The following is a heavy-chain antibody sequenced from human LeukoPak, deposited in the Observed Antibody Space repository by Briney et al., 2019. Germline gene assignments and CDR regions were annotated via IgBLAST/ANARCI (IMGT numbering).Heavy chain of an antibody. CDR1: GFSFSVYE. CDR2: ISSSGTTT. CDR3: TTPTVATNFDY. D-gene: IGHD5-12*01. V-gene: IGHV3-48*03. Sequence: GGSLRLSCAASGFSFSVYEMHWVRQAPGKGLEWISDISSSGTTTYYADSVKGRFTISRDNAKNSLYLQMNSLRAEDTAVYYCTTPTVATNFDYWGQGTLVTVSS. J-gene: IGHJ4*02.